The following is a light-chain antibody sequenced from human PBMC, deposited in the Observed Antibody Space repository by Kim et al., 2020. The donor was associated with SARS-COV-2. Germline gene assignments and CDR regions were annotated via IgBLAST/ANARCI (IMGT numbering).Light chain of an antibody. CDR2: GAS. V-gene: IGKV3-15*01. J-gene: IGKJ4*01. CDR3: QQYNNWPIT. Sequence: EIVMTQSPATLSVPPGERATLSCRASQSISSNLAWYQQKPGQAPRLLIYGASTRATGLPARFSGSGSGTEFTLTISSLQSEDFAVYYCQQYNNWPITVGGGTKVDIK. CDR1: QSISSN.